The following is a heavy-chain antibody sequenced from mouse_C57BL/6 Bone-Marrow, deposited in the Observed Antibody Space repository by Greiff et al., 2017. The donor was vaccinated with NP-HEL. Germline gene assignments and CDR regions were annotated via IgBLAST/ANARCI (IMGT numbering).Heavy chain of an antibody. Sequence: VQLQQSGPELVKPGASVKISCKASGYAFSSSWMNWVKQRPGKGLEWIGRIYPGDGDTNYNGKFKGKATLTADKSSSTAYMQLSSLTSEDSAVYFCASSYDGYSSDYWGQGTTLTVSS. D-gene: IGHD2-3*01. CDR2: IYPGDGDT. CDR1: GYAFSSSW. V-gene: IGHV1-82*01. CDR3: ASSYDGYSSDY. J-gene: IGHJ2*01.